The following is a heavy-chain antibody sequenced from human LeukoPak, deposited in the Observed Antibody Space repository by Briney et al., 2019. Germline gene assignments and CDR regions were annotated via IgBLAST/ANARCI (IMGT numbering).Heavy chain of an antibody. D-gene: IGHD3-16*01. Sequence: SETLSLTCIVSGHSISSGYYWAWIRQPPGKGLEWIGSIYQSGSTYYNPSLKSRVNISVDTSKNQFSLKLSSVTAADTAVYYCARGRGDGGTWFDPWGQGTLVTVSS. J-gene: IGHJ5*02. V-gene: IGHV4-38-2*02. CDR3: ARGRGDGGTWFDP. CDR1: GHSISSGYY. CDR2: IYQSGST.